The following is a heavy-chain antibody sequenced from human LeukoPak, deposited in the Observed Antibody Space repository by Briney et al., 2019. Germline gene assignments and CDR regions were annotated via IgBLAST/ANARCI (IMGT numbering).Heavy chain of an antibody. CDR2: IHLGHSEI. Sequence: GESLKISCKGSGYSFTSYWIGWVRQMPGKGLEWMGFIHLGHSEIKYSPSFQGQVTVSADKSINTAYLQWSSLKASDTAMYYCARDCHGDYRWDVWGQGTLVTASS. CDR1: GYSFTSYW. CDR3: ARDCHGDYRWDV. V-gene: IGHV5-51*01. J-gene: IGHJ1*01. D-gene: IGHD4-17*01.